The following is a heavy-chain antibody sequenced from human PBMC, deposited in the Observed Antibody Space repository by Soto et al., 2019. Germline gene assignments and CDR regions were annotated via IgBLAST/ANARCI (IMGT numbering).Heavy chain of an antibody. Sequence: QVQLVESGGGLVKPGGSLRLSCAASGFTFSDYYMSWIRQAPGKGLEWVSYISSSGSTIYYADSVKGRFTISRDNAKNTRYLEMNRLRAEDTAVYYCARDSEECTKGVCYPLTPYYYYYYMDVWGTGTTVTVSS. CDR2: ISSSGSTI. CDR1: GFTFSDYY. V-gene: IGHV3-11*01. J-gene: IGHJ6*03. CDR3: ARDSEECTKGVCYPLTPYYYYYYMDV. D-gene: IGHD2-8*01.